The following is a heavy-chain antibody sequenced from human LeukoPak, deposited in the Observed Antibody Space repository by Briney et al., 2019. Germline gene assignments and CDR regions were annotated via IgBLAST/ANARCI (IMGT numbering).Heavy chain of an antibody. CDR3: ARDMTRKYYFDY. V-gene: IGHV4-59*12. CDR1: DDSISTFY. J-gene: IGHJ4*02. D-gene: IGHD3-16*01. CDR2: VSYSGST. Sequence: SETLSLTCTVSDDSISTFYWSWIRQPPGKGLEWMGYVSYSGSTKYNPSLKSRITISSDTSKNQFSLKLSSVTAADTAVYYCARDMTRKYYFDYWGQGTLVTVSS.